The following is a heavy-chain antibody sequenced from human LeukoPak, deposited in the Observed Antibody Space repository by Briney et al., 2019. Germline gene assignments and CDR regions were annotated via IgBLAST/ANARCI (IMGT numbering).Heavy chain of an antibody. CDR1: GYTFTSYA. CDR2: INAGNGNT. J-gene: IGHJ4*02. V-gene: IGHV1-3*01. D-gene: IGHD3-3*01. CDR3: AIARTIFGVVIGPQDY. Sequence: ASVEVSCKASGYTFTSYAMHWVRQAPGQRLEWMGWINAGNGNTKYSQKFQGRVTITRDTSASTAYMELSSLRSEDTAVYYCAIARTIFGVVIGPQDYWGQGTLVTVSS.